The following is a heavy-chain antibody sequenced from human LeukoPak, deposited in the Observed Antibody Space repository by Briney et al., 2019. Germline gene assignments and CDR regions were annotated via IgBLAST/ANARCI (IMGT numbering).Heavy chain of an antibody. V-gene: IGHV3-23*01. CDR3: AKDVGGVQDYYYDSSGYG. D-gene: IGHD3-22*01. CDR1: GFTFSSYA. Sequence: RGSLRLSCAASGFTFSSYAMSWVRQAPGKGLEWVSAISGSGGSTYYADSVKGRFTISRDNSKNTLYLQMNSLRAEDTAVYYCAKDVGGVQDYYYDSSGYGWGQGTLVTVSS. CDR2: ISGSGGST. J-gene: IGHJ4*02.